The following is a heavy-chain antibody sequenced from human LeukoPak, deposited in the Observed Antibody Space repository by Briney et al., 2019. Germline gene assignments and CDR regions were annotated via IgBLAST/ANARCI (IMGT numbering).Heavy chain of an antibody. CDR2: IYKGGKT. J-gene: IGHJ6*04. CDR3: AELGITMIGGV. CDR1: GFTVSSNY. V-gene: IGHV3-66*01. D-gene: IGHD3-10*02. Sequence: GGSLRLSCAASGFTVSSNYMSWVRQAPGRGLERIALIYKGGKTYYGDSVKGRFTISRDNAKNSLYLQMNSLRAEDTAVYYCAELGITMIGGVWGKGTTVTISS.